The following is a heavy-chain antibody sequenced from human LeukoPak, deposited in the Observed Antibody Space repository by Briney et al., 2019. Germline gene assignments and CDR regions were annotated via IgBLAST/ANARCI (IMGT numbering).Heavy chain of an antibody. J-gene: IGHJ4*02. CDR1: GFTFSSYA. CDR3: AKSPRAIVPAARDY. CDR2: ISGSGGST. D-gene: IGHD2-2*01. V-gene: IGHV3-23*01. Sequence: GGSLGLSCAASGFTFSSYAMSWVRQAPGKGLEWVSAISGSGGSTYYADSVKGRFTISRDNSKNTLYLQMNSLRAEDTAVYYCAKSPRAIVPAARDYWGQGTLVTVSS.